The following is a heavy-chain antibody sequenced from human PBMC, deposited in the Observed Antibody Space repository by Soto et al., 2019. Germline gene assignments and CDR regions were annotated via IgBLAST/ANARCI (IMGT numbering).Heavy chain of an antibody. CDR3: ARVSEISAAGTTRPFEY. D-gene: IGHD6-13*01. Sequence: SETLSLTCAVYGGSFSGYYWSWIRQPPGKGLEWIGEINHSGSTNYNPSLKSRVTISVDTSKNQFSLKLSSVTAADTAVYYCARVSEISAAGTTRPFEYWGQGTLVTVSS. V-gene: IGHV4-34*01. CDR1: GGSFSGYY. CDR2: INHSGST. J-gene: IGHJ4*02.